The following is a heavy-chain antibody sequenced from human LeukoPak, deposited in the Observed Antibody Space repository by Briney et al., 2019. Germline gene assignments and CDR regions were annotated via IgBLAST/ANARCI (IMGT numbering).Heavy chain of an antibody. Sequence: ASVKVSCKASGYTFTSYAMNWVRQAPGQGLEWMGWINTNTGNPTYAQGFTGRFVFSLDTSVSTAYLQISSLKAEDTAVYYCAREGSSSNKYYYYMDVWGKGTTVTVSS. CDR2: INTNTGNP. CDR3: AREGSSSNKYYYYMDV. D-gene: IGHD6-13*01. J-gene: IGHJ6*03. V-gene: IGHV7-4-1*02. CDR1: GYTFTSYA.